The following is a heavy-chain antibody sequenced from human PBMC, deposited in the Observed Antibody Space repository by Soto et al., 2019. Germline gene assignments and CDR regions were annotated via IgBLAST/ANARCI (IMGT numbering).Heavy chain of an antibody. J-gene: IGHJ6*02. D-gene: IGHD2-15*01. CDR2: IYYSGST. CDR1: GGSISSGYYY. V-gene: IGHV4-30-4*01. Sequence: PXETLSLSCTVSGGSISSGYYYWSWIRQPPGKVLEWIGYIYYSGSTYYNPSLKSRVTISVDTSKNQFSLKLSSVTAADTAVYYPARVPPFTLDVWGQGTTVTVSS. CDR3: ARVPPFTLDV.